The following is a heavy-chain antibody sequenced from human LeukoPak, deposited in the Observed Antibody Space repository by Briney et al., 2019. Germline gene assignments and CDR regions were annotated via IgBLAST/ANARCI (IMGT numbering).Heavy chain of an antibody. CDR3: ERDRTYDSSGYYLD. D-gene: IGHD3-22*01. CDR1: GFTFSSYA. Sequence: GGSLRLSCAASGFTFSSYAMHWVRQAPGKGLEWVAVISYDGSNKYYADSVKGRFTISRDNTKNTLYMQMICQRAEDTSVYYCERDRTYDSSGYYLDWGQGTPVTVSS. J-gene: IGHJ4*02. V-gene: IGHV3-30*01. CDR2: ISYDGSNK.